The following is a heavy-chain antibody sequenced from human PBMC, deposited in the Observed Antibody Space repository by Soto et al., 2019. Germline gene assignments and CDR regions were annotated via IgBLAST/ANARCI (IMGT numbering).Heavy chain of an antibody. Sequence: PGGSLRLSCAASGFTFSSYEMNWVRQAPGKGLEWVSYISSSGSTIYYAASVKGRFTISRDNAKNSLYLQMNSLRAEDTAVYYCARAQQLVLYRKDAGMDVWGQGTTVTVSS. D-gene: IGHD6-13*01. CDR1: GFTFSSYE. V-gene: IGHV3-48*03. J-gene: IGHJ6*02. CDR2: ISSSGSTI. CDR3: ARAQQLVLYRKDAGMDV.